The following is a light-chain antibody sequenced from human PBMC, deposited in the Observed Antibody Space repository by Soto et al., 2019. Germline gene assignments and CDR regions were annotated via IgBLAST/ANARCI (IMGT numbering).Light chain of an antibody. CDR3: CSYAGRYTYV. CDR2: EVS. V-gene: IGLV2-14*01. CDR1: SSDVGGYDY. J-gene: IGLJ1*01. Sequence: QSALTQPASASGSPGQSITISCTGTSSDVGGYDYVSWYQHHPGKAPKLMIYEVSNRPSGVSNRFSGSKSGNTASLTISGLQSEDEADYYCCSYAGRYTYVFGTGTKLTVL.